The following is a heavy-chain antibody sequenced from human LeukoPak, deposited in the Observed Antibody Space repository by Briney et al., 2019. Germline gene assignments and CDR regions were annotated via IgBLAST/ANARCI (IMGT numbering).Heavy chain of an antibody. Sequence: PSETLSLTCTVSGGSISSYYWSWIRQPAGKGLEWIGRIYTSGSTDYNPSLKSRVTMSVDTSKNQFSLKLSSVTAADTAVYYCARILYDFWSGYYIDYWGQGTLVTVSS. J-gene: IGHJ4*02. CDR1: GGSISSYY. CDR3: ARILYDFWSGYYIDY. D-gene: IGHD3-3*01. V-gene: IGHV4-4*07. CDR2: IYTSGST.